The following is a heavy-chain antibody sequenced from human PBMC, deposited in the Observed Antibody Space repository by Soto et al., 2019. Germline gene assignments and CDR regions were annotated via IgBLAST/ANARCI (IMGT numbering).Heavy chain of an antibody. V-gene: IGHV2-5*02. CDR2: IYSDDSK. CDR1: GFSLNTRDLG. D-gene: IGHD3-10*01. Sequence: QITLKESGPTLVKPTETLTLTCTFSGFSLNTRDLGVGWIRQPPGKALEWLAIIYSDDSKNYSPSLKSRLTITTDTSKNQVVLTVTDMDPVDTATYYCAQKGRGYFDYWGQGTLVTVSS. J-gene: IGHJ4*02. CDR3: AQKGRGYFDY.